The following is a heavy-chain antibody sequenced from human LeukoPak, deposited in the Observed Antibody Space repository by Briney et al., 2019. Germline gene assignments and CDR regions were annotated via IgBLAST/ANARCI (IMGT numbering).Heavy chain of an antibody. V-gene: IGHV3-30-3*01. CDR2: ISYDGSNE. CDR1: GFTFSNYA. D-gene: IGHD3-22*01. CDR3: ARDRAVPSVVKLWYFDL. J-gene: IGHJ2*01. Sequence: PGGSLRLSCAASGFTFSNYAMHWVRQAPGKGLEWVAVISYDGSNEYYADSVKGRFTISRDNSMHTLSLQMYSLRAEDTAVYYCARDRAVPSVVKLWYFDLWGRGTLVTVSS.